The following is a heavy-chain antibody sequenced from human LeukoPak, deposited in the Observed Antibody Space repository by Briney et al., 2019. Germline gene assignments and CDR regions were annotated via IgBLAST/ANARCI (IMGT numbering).Heavy chain of an antibody. D-gene: IGHD2-2*01. CDR2: MSTKGGIT. CDR3: VRPVGYCSGTRCAGFDY. Sequence: PGGSLRLSCSASGFTFSDYTMHWVRQDPGKGLEYVSAMSTKGGITYYADSVKGRFTISRDNSKNTLYLQMSSLRTDDTAVYYCVRPVGYCSGTRCAGFDYWGLGTLVTVSS. CDR1: GFTFSDYT. V-gene: IGHV3-64D*09. J-gene: IGHJ4*02.